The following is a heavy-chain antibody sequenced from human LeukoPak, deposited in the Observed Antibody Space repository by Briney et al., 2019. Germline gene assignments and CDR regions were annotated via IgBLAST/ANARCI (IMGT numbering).Heavy chain of an antibody. CDR1: GFTFRSYA. J-gene: IGHJ5*02. Sequence: GGSLRLSCGASGFTFRSYAMSCVRQAPGKGLEGVSSISGSGGSTYYADSVKVRFPISRYNSQNTLYLQMNSLRAEDTAVYYCAKEVLVVPAAISPNWFDPWGQGTLVTVSS. D-gene: IGHD2-2*01. V-gene: IGHV3-23*01. CDR2: ISGSGGST. CDR3: AKEVLVVPAAISPNWFDP.